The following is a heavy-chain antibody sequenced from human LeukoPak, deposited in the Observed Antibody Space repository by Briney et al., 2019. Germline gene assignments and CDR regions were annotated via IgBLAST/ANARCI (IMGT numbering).Heavy chain of an antibody. CDR3: ARDHHGLRYFDWSPGH. D-gene: IGHD3-9*01. Sequence: PSGTLSLTCAVSGGSISSSNWWSWVRQPPGKGLEWIGEIYHSGSTNYNPSLKSRVTISVDKSKNQFSLKLGSVTAADTAVYYCARDHHGLRYFDWSPGHWGQGTLVTVSS. J-gene: IGHJ4*02. V-gene: IGHV4-4*02. CDR2: IYHSGST. CDR1: GGSISSSNW.